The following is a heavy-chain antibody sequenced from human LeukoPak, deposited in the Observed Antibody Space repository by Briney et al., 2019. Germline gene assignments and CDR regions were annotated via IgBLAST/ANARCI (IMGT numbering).Heavy chain of an antibody. CDR2: IWYDGSNK. D-gene: IGHD1-26*01. CDR3: ARDPGGIHSY. V-gene: IGHV3-33*08. Sequence: GGSLRLSCATSGFTFSTSAMSWVRQAPGKGLGWVAVIWYDGSNKYHADSVQGRFTISRDNSKNMVYLQMNSLRDEDTAVYYCARDPGGIHSYWGQGTLVTVSS. J-gene: IGHJ4*02. CDR1: GFTFSTSA.